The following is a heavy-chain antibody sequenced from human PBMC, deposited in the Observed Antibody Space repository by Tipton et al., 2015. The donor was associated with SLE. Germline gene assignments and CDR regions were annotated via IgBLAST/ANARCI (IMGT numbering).Heavy chain of an antibody. Sequence: TLSLTCTVSGGSISSSSYYWSWIRQPPGKGLEWIGYIYYSGSTNYNPSLKSRLTISVDTAKNQFSLKLSSVTAADTAVYYCARRFQGGYDSSGYYVYWGQGTLVTVSS. CDR1: GGSISSSSYY. V-gene: IGHV4-61*01. CDR2: IYYSGST. D-gene: IGHD3-22*01. J-gene: IGHJ4*02. CDR3: ARRFQGGYDSSGYYVY.